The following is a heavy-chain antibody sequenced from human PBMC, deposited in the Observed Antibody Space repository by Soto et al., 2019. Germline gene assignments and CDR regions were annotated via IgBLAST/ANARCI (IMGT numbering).Heavy chain of an antibody. CDR3: ARDLDSTMVRGVIIISGSAFDI. V-gene: IGHV1-18*01. J-gene: IGHJ3*02. Sequence: ASVKVSCKAPGYTFTSYGISWVRQAPGQGLEWMGWISAYNGNTNYAQKLQGRVTMTTDTSTSTAYMELRSLRSDDTAVYYCARDLDSTMVRGVIIISGSAFDIWGQRTMVTVSS. D-gene: IGHD3-10*01. CDR2: ISAYNGNT. CDR1: GYTFTSYG.